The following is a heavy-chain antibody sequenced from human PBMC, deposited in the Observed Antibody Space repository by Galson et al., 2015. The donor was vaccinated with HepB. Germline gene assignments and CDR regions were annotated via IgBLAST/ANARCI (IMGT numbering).Heavy chain of an antibody. J-gene: IGHJ4*02. CDR2: ISSSSSTI. CDR1: GFTFSSYS. CDR3: ARDPGYCGGDCHSGAHFDY. Sequence: SLRLSCAASGFTFSSYSMNWVRQAPGKGLEWISYISSSSSTIYYADSVKGRFAISRDNAKNSLSVQMNSLRAEDTAVYYCARDPGYCGGDCHSGAHFDYWGQGTLVTVSS. D-gene: IGHD2-21*02. V-gene: IGHV3-48*04.